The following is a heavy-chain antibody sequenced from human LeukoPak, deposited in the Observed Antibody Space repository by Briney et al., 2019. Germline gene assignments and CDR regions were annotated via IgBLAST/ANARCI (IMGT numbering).Heavy chain of an antibody. V-gene: IGHV3-74*01. CDR3: AXDHYXXIDY. D-gene: IGHD2-15*01. Sequence: GGSLRLSCAASGFDFSSNWMHWVRHAPGQGLVWVSRIKGDGISTNYADSVKGRFTISRDIAKNTLYLQMNSLRAEDTGVYYCAXDHYXXIDYXXXXTLVTVSS. CDR1: GFDFSSNW. J-gene: IGHJ4*01. CDR2: IKGDGIST.